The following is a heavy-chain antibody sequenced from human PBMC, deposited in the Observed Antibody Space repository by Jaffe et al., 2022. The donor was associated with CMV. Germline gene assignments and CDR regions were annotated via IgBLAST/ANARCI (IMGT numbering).Heavy chain of an antibody. V-gene: IGHV1-69*09. D-gene: IGHD3-22*01. CDR1: GGTFSSYA. CDR2: IIPILGIA. Sequence: QVQLVQSGAEVKKPGSSVKVSCKASGGTFSSYAISWVRQAPGQGLEWMGRIIPILGIANYAQKFQGRVTITADKSTSTAYMELSSLRSEDTAVYYCARSHNSGTNSYGYDSYYYDSSGYNDYWGQGTLVTVSS. J-gene: IGHJ4*02. CDR3: ARSHNSGTNSYGYDSYYYDSSGYNDY.